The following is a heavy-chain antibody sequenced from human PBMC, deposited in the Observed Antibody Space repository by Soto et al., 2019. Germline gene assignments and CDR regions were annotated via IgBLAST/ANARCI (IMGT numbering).Heavy chain of an antibody. J-gene: IGHJ6*02. V-gene: IGHV1-69*13. CDR2: IIPIFGTA. CDR1: GGTFSSYA. D-gene: IGHD2-2*02. Sequence: SVKVSCKASGGTFSSYAISWVRQAPGQGLEWMGGIIPIFGTANYAQKFQGRVTITADESTSTAYMELSSLRSEGTAVYYCARAGLKSSCSSTSCYTYYGMDVWGQGTTVTVSS. CDR3: ARAGLKSSCSSTSCYTYYGMDV.